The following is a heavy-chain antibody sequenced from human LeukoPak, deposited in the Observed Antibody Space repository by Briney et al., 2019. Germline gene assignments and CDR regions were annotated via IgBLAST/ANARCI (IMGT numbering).Heavy chain of an antibody. V-gene: IGHV1-18*01. CDR3: ARHPMIVVVFDY. CDR1: GYTFTSYD. D-gene: IGHD3-22*01. J-gene: IGHJ4*02. CDR2: ISAYNGNT. Sequence: ASVKVSCKASGYTFTSYDISWVRQAPGQGLEWMGWISAYNGNTNYAQKLQGRVTMTTDTSTSTAYMELRSLRSDDTAVYYCARHPMIVVVFDYWGQGTLVTVSS.